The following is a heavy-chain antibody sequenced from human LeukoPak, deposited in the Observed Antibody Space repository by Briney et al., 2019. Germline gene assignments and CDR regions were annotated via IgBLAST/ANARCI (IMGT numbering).Heavy chain of an antibody. Sequence: SETLSLTCIVSGGSISSYYWSWLRQPPGKGLEWIGYIYHTGSNNYSPSLKSRVTMSVDTSKNQFSLKLSSVTAADTAVYYCARARYSNSWYAVDIWGQGTMVTVSS. CDR2: IYHTGSN. D-gene: IGHD6-13*01. V-gene: IGHV4-59*08. CDR1: GGSISSYY. J-gene: IGHJ3*02. CDR3: ARARYSNSWYAVDI.